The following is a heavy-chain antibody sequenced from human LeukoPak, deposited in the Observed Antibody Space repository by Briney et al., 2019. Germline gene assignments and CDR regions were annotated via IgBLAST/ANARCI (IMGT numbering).Heavy chain of an antibody. CDR3: ARQLGIAVAGTGVAWFDP. CDR1: GGSISSYY. V-gene: IGHV4-59*08. J-gene: IGHJ5*02. D-gene: IGHD6-19*01. CDR2: IYYSGST. Sequence: SETLSLTCTVSGGSISSYYWSWIRQPPGKGLEWIGYIYYSGSTNYNPPLKSRVTISVDTSKNQFSLKLSSVTAADTAVYYCARQLGIAVAGTGVAWFDPWGQGTLVTVSS.